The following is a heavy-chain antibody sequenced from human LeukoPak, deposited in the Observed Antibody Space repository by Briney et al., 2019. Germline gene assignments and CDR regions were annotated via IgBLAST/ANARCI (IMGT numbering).Heavy chain of an antibody. CDR2: INPNSGGT. D-gene: IGHD5-18*01. Sequence: ASVKVSCKASGYTFTGYYMHWVRQAPGQGLEWMGWINPNSGGTNYAQKFQGWVTMTRDTSISTAYMELSRLRSDDTAVYYCARGYSYGYFSLDAFDIWGQGTMVTVSS. V-gene: IGHV1-2*04. CDR3: ARGYSYGYFSLDAFDI. J-gene: IGHJ3*02. CDR1: GYTFTGYY.